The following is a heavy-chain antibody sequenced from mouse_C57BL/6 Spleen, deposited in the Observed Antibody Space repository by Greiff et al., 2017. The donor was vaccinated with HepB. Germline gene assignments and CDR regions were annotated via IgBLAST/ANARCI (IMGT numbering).Heavy chain of an antibody. Sequence: EVQLVESGGGLVKPGGSLKLSCAASGFTFSSYAMSWVRQTPEKRLEWVATISDGGSYTYYPDNVKGRFTISRDNAKNNLYLQMSHLKSEDTAMYYCARDQDYSNYYYAMDYWGQGTSVTVSS. CDR1: GFTFSSYA. CDR3: ARDQDYSNYYYAMDY. V-gene: IGHV5-4*01. J-gene: IGHJ4*01. CDR2: ISDGGSYT. D-gene: IGHD2-5*01.